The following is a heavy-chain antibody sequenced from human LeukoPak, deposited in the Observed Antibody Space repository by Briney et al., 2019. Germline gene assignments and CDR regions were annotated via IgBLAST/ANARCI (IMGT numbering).Heavy chain of an antibody. J-gene: IGHJ3*02. Sequence: PSETLSLTCSVSGVSIRSSYWSWIRQPPGKGLEWIGYIYYSGSTNYNRSLKSRVTISVDTSKNQFSLKLSSVTAADTAVYYCARNDNGDSSTVGAFDIWGQGTMVTVFS. CDR2: IYYSGST. D-gene: IGHD4-17*01. CDR1: GVSIRSSY. V-gene: IGHV4-59*01. CDR3: ARNDNGDSSTVGAFDI.